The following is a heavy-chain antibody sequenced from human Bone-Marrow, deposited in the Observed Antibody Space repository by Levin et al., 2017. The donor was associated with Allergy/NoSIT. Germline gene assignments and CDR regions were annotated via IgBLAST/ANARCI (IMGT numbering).Heavy chain of an antibody. J-gene: IGHJ6*02. Sequence: LSLTCAASGFTFSNAWMSWVRQAPGKGLEWVGRIKSKTDGGTTDYAAPVKGRFTISRDDSKNTLYLQMNSLKTEDTAVYYCTTDKDVLRMVRGVIRYYYYGMDVWGQGTTVTVSS. D-gene: IGHD3-10*01. CDR2: IKSKTDGGTT. CDR1: GFTFSNAW. V-gene: IGHV3-15*01. CDR3: TTDKDVLRMVRGVIRYYYYGMDV.